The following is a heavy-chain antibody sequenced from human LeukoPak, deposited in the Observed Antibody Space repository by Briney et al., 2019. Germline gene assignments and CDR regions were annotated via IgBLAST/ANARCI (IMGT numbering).Heavy chain of an antibody. CDR2: IREERGQE. Sequence: GGSLRLSCVASGLTVSNHWMSWVRQAPGKGLEWVANIREERGQEYYVDSVKGRFTISQNSAKDSLYLQMNTLRVEDSAMYYCASLDTAKQPLANHWGQGTLVTVSS. J-gene: IGHJ5*02. CDR1: GLTVSNHW. CDR3: ASLDTAKQPLANH. V-gene: IGHV3-7*03. D-gene: IGHD5-18*01.